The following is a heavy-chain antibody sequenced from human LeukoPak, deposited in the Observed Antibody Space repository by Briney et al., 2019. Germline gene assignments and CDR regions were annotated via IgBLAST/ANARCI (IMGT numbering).Heavy chain of an antibody. CDR1: GGSISSGGYS. J-gene: IGHJ4*02. CDR2: IYYSGST. D-gene: IGHD1-26*01. Sequence: PSETLSLTCAVSGGSISSGGYSWSWIRQPPGKGLEWIGYIYYSGSTYYNPSLKSRVTISVDTSKNQFSLKLSSVTAADTAVYYCARAVAYSGSYVLDYWGQGTLVTVSS. CDR3: ARAVAYSGSYVLDY. V-gene: IGHV4-30-4*07.